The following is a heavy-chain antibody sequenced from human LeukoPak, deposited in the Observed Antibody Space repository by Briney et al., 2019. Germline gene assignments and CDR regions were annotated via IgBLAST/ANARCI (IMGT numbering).Heavy chain of an antibody. J-gene: IGHJ4*02. CDR3: AKGGYCRSTSCYMYFVDY. D-gene: IGHD2-2*02. V-gene: IGHV3-23*01. CDR1: GFTFSSYA. Sequence: GGSLRLSCAASGFTFSSYAMSWVRQAPGKGLEWVSGISGSGGSTYYADSVKGRFTISRDNSKNTLYLQMNCLRAKDTAVYYRAKGGYCRSTSCYMYFVDYWGQGTLVTVSS. CDR2: ISGSGGST.